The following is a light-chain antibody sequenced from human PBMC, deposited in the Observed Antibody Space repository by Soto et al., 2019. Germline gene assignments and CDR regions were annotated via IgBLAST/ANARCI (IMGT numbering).Light chain of an antibody. J-gene: IGKJ1*01. CDR1: QSLLHSNGYNY. Sequence: DIVMTQSPLSLPVTPGEPASISCRSSQSLLHSNGYNYLDWYAQKSGQSPQFLIYLGSSRASGVPDRFSGNGSGTDFTLKISRVEAEDVGVYYCMQPLQTPWTFGQGTKVEIK. CDR2: LGS. CDR3: MQPLQTPWT. V-gene: IGKV2-28*01.